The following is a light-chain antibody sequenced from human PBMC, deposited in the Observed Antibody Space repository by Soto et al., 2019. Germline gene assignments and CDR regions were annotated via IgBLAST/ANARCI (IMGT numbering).Light chain of an antibody. CDR1: SSDVGIYNI. Sequence: QSALTQPASVSRSPGQSITISCIGSSSDVGIYNIVSWYQHYPGKAPKLIIYEGNKRRSGVSSRFSGSKSGNSASLTISGLQAEDEADYFCCSYVYTNTWVFGGGTQLTVL. CDR3: CSYVYTNTWV. CDR2: EGN. J-gene: IGLJ3*02. V-gene: IGLV2-23*01.